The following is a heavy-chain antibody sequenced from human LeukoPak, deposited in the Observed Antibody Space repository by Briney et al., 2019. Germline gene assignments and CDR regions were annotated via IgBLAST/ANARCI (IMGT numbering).Heavy chain of an antibody. Sequence: TGGSLRLSCAASGFTFSSYAMHWVRQAPGKGLEWVAVISYDGSNKYYADSVKGRFTISRDNSKNTLYLQMNSLRAEDTAVYYCAKQEFDYWGQGTLVTVSS. CDR1: GFTFSSYA. V-gene: IGHV3-30*04. J-gene: IGHJ4*02. CDR2: ISYDGSNK. CDR3: AKQEFDY.